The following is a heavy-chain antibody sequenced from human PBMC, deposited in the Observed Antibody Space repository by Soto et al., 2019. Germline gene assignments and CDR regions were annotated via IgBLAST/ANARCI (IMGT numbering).Heavy chain of an antibody. CDR3: TSLLVAFDY. CDR1: GYSISSGYY. Sequence: SETLSLTCAVSGYSISSGYYWGWIRQPPGKGLEWIGRIYHSGSTYYNPSLKSRGTISVDTSKNQFSLKLSSVTAADTAVYYCTSLLVAFDYGGRGTMVTVSS. J-gene: IGHJ4*01. D-gene: IGHD1-26*01. V-gene: IGHV4-38-2*01. CDR2: IYHSGST.